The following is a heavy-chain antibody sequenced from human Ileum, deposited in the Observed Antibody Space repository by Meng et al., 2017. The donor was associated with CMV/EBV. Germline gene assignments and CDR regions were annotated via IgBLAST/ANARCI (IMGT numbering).Heavy chain of an antibody. CDR1: GGSFSGYY. V-gene: IGHV4-34*01. Sequence: SGTLSLTCAAYGGSFSGYYWSWIRQPPGKGLEWIGEINHSGSANYKPSLKSRVSISVDTSNNQFSLKLSTVTAADTAVYYCERVPWWYGGSSGLRYYFDSWGQGTLVTVSS. CDR2: INHSGSA. CDR3: ERVPWWYGGSSGLRYYFDS. J-gene: IGHJ4*02. D-gene: IGHD6-6*01.